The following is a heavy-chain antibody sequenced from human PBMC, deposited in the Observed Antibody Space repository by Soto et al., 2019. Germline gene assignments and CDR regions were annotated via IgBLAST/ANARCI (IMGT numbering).Heavy chain of an antibody. CDR3: VRTSMQSRYYYYYGMDV. D-gene: IGHD6-6*01. CDR2: IVPRDSYS. CDR1: TSYW. V-gene: IGHV5-10-1*01. J-gene: IGHJ6*02. Sequence: TSYWISXVXXXXXXXLEWMGRIVPRDSYSNYSPSFRGPVTISADKSISSSYLQWSSLKASDTAMYYCVRTSMQSRYYYYYGMDVWGQGTTVTVSS.